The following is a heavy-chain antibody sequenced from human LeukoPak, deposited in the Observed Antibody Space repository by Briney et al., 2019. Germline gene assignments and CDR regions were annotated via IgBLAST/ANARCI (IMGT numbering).Heavy chain of an antibody. Sequence: GGSLRLSCAASGFTFSSCWMNWVRQAPGKGLEWVANIKQDGSEKYYVDSVKGRFTISRDNAKNSLYLQMNSPRAEDTAVYYCARYTYGATRYNAIDIWGQGTTVTVSS. D-gene: IGHD5-18*01. CDR2: IKQDGSEK. J-gene: IGHJ3*02. V-gene: IGHV3-7*01. CDR1: GFTFSSCW. CDR3: ARYTYGATRYNAIDI.